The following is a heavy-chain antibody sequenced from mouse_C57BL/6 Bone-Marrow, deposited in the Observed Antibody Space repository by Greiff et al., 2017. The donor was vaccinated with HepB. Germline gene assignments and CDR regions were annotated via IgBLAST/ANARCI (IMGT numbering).Heavy chain of an antibody. CDR1: GYTFTSYT. V-gene: IGHV1-4*01. D-gene: IGHD1-1*01. CDR2: MNPSSGYT. Sequence: VKLQQSGAELARPGASVKMSCKASGYTFTSYTMHWVKQRPGQGLEWIGYMNPSSGYTKYNQKYKDKATLTADKSSSTAYMQLSSLTSEDSAVYYCARYYYGSSRYWGQGTTLTVSS. J-gene: IGHJ2*01. CDR3: ARYYYGSSRY.